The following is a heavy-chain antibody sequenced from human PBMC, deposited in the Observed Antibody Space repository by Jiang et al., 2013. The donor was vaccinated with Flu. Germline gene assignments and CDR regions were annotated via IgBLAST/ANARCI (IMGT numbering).Heavy chain of an antibody. V-gene: IGHV4-61*01. CDR3: ARTNRITIFGVATRGFDY. Sequence: SLTCTVSGGSVSSGSYYWSWIRQPPGKGLEWIGYIYYSGSTNYNPSLKSRVTISVDTSKNQFSLKLSSVTAADTAVYYCARTNRITIFGVATRGFDYWGQGTLVTVSS. CDR1: GGSVSSGSYY. D-gene: IGHD3-3*01. CDR2: IYYSGST. J-gene: IGHJ4*02.